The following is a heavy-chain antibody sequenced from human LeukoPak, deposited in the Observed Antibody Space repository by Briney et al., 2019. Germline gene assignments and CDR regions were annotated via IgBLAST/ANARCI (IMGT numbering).Heavy chain of an antibody. D-gene: IGHD4-17*01. CDR1: GFTFSTSA. CDR2: IIVGSGAT. V-gene: IGHV1-58*01. CDR3: AAELYGVYTDCCTFHL. Sequence: SVKVSCKTSGFTFSTSAVQWVRQARGQRLEWIGWIIVGSGATNYAQSLQGRFTITRDMSTNTACMELSSLGSEDSAVYYCAAELYGVYTDCCTFHLWGQGTMVTVSS. J-gene: IGHJ3*01.